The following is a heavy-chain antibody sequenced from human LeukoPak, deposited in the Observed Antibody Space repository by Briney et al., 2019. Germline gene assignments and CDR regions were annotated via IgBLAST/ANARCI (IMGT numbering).Heavy chain of an antibody. Sequence: SETLSLTCAVYGGSFSGYYWSWIRQPPGKGLEWIGEINHSGSTNYNPSLKSRVTISVDTSKNQFSLKLSSVTAADTAVYYCASRDYYDSSGYLSKGDAFDIWGQGTMVTVSS. J-gene: IGHJ3*02. CDR1: GGSFSGYY. V-gene: IGHV4-34*01. CDR3: ASRDYYDSSGYLSKGDAFDI. D-gene: IGHD3-22*01. CDR2: INHSGST.